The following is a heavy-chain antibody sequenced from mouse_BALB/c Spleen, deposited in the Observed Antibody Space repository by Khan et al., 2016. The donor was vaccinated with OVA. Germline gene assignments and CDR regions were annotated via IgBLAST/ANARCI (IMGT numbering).Heavy chain of an antibody. D-gene: IGHD2-5*01. Sequence: QVQLKESGPGLVAPSQSLSITCTVSGFSLTGYGVNWVRQPPGKGLEWLGMIWGDGSTDYNSALKSRLSISTDNSKSQVFLKMNSLQTDDTAMYYCARAYYSNYREAMDYWGQGTSVSVSS. V-gene: IGHV2-6-7*01. CDR3: ARAYYSNYREAMDY. CDR1: GFSLTGYG. CDR2: IWGDGST. J-gene: IGHJ4*01.